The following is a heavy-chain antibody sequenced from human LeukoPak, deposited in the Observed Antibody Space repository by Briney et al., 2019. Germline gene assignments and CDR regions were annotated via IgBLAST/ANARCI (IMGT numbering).Heavy chain of an antibody. Sequence: EASVKVSCKASGYTFTSYYMHWVRQAPGQGLEWMGIINPSGGSTSYAQKFQGRVTMTRDTSTSTVYMELSSLRSEDTAVYYCARLDVDTAMVTWDYFDYWGQGTLVTVSS. J-gene: IGHJ4*02. D-gene: IGHD5-18*01. CDR1: GYTFTSYY. CDR2: INPSGGST. V-gene: IGHV1-46*01. CDR3: ARLDVDTAMVTWDYFDY.